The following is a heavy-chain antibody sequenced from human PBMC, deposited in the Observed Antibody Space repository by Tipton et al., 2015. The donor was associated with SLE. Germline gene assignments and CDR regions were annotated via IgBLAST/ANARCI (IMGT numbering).Heavy chain of an antibody. CDR1: GGPTNFGGYY. Sequence: TLSLTCTVSGGPTNFGGYYWSWVRQYPGKGLEWIGYIYYSGSTSYNPSLKSRVIMSLDSSKNEFSLRLTSVTAADTGVYYCAREYCAGGTCSFDFWGQGTLVTVSS. D-gene: IGHD2-8*02. V-gene: IGHV4-31*03. CDR2: IYYSGST. CDR3: AREYCAGGTCSFDF. J-gene: IGHJ4*01.